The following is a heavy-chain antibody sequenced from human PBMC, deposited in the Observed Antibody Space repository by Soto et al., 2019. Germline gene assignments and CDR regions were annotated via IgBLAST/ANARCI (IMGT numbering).Heavy chain of an antibody. Sequence: PGGSLRLSCAASGVTLSTFAMHWVRQAPGKGLEWVATTSYDGLNTFYGESVRGRFSISRDTSKNTLFLQMNSLKTEDTAVYYCAKSSSGLRDYFDSWGRGTLVTVSS. V-gene: IGHV3-30-3*02. J-gene: IGHJ4*02. CDR2: TSYDGLNT. CDR1: GVTLSTFA. CDR3: AKSSSGLRDYFDS. D-gene: IGHD3-10*01.